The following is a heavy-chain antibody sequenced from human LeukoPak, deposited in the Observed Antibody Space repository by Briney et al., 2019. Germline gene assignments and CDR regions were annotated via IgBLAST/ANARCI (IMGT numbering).Heavy chain of an antibody. D-gene: IGHD1-26*01. CDR2: IWYDGSNK. J-gene: IGHJ5*02. V-gene: IGHV3-33*01. Sequence: GRSLRLSCAASGFTFSSYGMRWVRQAPGKGLEWVAVIWYDGSNKYYADSVKGRFTISRDNSKNTLYLQMNSLRAEDTAVYYCARLGRRGNWFDPWGQGTLVTVSS. CDR3: ARLGRRGNWFDP. CDR1: GFTFSSYG.